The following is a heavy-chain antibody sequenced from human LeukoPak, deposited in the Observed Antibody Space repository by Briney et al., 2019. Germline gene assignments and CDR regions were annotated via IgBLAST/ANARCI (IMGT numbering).Heavy chain of an antibody. CDR3: ARGRAVAPNYYYCGMDV. CDR1: GGSLSGYY. Sequence: PSETLSLTCAVYGGSLSGYYWSWIRQSPRKGLEWIGEINHSGGTNYNASLKSRVTISVDTSKKQFSLKLNSVTAADTAVYYCARGRAVAPNYYYCGMDVWGRGTTVTVSS. D-gene: IGHD2-15*01. V-gene: IGHV4-34*01. CDR2: INHSGGT. J-gene: IGHJ6*02.